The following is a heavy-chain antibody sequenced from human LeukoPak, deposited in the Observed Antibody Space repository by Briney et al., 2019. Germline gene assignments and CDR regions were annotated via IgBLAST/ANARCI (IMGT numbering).Heavy chain of an antibody. CDR3: ARKIPNYYDSSGYDY. J-gene: IGHJ4*02. D-gene: IGHD3-22*01. CDR2: IIPIFGTA. CDR1: GGTFSSYA. Sequence: GSSVKVSCKASGGTFSSYAISWVRQAPGQGLEWMGGIIPIFGTANYAQKFQGRVTITADESTSTAYMELSSLRSEDTAVYYCARKIPNYYDSSGYDYWGQGTLVTVSS. V-gene: IGHV1-69*01.